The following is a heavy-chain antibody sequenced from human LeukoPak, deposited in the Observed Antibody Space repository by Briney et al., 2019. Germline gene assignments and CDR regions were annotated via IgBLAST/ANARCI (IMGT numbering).Heavy chain of an antibody. Sequence: GGSLRLSCAASGFTFSSYAMSWVRQAPGKGLEWVSAISGSGGSTDYADSVKGRFTISRDNSKNTLYLQMNSLRAEDTAVYYCARDRYSGSYHFDYWGQGTLVTVSS. J-gene: IGHJ4*02. D-gene: IGHD1-26*01. V-gene: IGHV3-23*01. CDR1: GFTFSSYA. CDR2: ISGSGGST. CDR3: ARDRYSGSYHFDY.